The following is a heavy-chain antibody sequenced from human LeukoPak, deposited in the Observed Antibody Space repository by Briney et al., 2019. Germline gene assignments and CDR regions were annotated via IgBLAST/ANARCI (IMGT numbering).Heavy chain of an antibody. J-gene: IGHJ4*02. V-gene: IGHV3-23*01. D-gene: IGHD6-6*01. CDR1: GFTFSTYA. CDR3: AKGSSSSISARLNY. Sequence: GGSLRLSCAASGFTFSTYAMSWVRQAPGKGLEWVSTISGSGASTYYADSVKGRFTISRDNSNNTLYLQMSSLRAEDTALYYCAKGSSSSISARLNYWGQGTPVTVSS. CDR2: ISGSGAST.